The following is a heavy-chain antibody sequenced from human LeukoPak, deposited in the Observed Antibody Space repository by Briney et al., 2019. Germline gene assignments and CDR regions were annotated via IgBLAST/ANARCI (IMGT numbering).Heavy chain of an antibody. V-gene: IGHV4-59*01. J-gene: IGHJ6*02. CDR2: IYYSGGT. CDR1: GGSISSYY. Sequence: SETLSLTCTVSGGSISSYYWSWIRQPPGRGLEWIGYIYYSGGTNYNPSLKSRVTISVDTSKNQFSLRRSSVTAADTAVYYCARARPIYYYGMDVWGQGTTVTVSS. CDR3: ARARPIYYYGMDV.